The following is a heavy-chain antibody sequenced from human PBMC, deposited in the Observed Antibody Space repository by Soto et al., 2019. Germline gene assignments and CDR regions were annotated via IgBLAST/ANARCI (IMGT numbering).Heavy chain of an antibody. CDR1: GFTFSSYW. J-gene: IGHJ4*02. D-gene: IGHD3-9*01. CDR2: IKQDGSEK. Sequence: PGGSLRLSCAASGFTFSSYWMSWVRQAPGKGLEWVANIKQDGSEKYYVDSVKGRFTISRDNAKNSLYLQMNSLRAEDTAVYYCARDPDYDILTGYAQDAGIDYWGQGTLVTVSS. V-gene: IGHV3-7*03. CDR3: ARDPDYDILTGYAQDAGIDY.